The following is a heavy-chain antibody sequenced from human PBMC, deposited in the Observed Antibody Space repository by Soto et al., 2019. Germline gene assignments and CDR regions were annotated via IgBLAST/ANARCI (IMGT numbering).Heavy chain of an antibody. J-gene: IGHJ4*02. D-gene: IGHD1-20*01. V-gene: IGHV3-23*01. CDR1: GFNVGAFA. Sequence: GGSLRLSCAASGFNVGAFAVNWFRQAPGKGLEWVSGISVSDAFIYYADSVRGRFSISRDASENILYLQMNSLRVDDTALYYCTRETVAGITGLDYWGPGTLVTVSS. CDR2: ISVSDAFI. CDR3: TRETVAGITGLDY.